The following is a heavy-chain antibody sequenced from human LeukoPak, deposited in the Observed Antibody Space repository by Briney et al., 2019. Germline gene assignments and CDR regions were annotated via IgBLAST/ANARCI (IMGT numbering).Heavy chain of an antibody. J-gene: IGHJ6*03. CDR3: ASAFPSSLGYYYYYMDV. CDR1: GYTFTSYD. D-gene: IGHD3-16*01. V-gene: IGHV1-2*02. Sequence: GASVKVSCKASGYTFTSYDINWVRQATGQGLEWMGWINPDSGGTNYAQKFQGRVTMTRDTSISTAYMELSRLRSDDTAVYYCASAFPSSLGYYYYYMDVWGKGTTVTVSS. CDR2: INPDSGGT.